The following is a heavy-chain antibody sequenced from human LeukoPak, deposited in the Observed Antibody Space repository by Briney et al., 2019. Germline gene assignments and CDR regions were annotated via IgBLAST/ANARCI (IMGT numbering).Heavy chain of an antibody. CDR3: ARETEYDAFDI. Sequence: PGGSLRLSCAASGFTFSSYSMDWVRQAPGKGLEWVSYISSSSSTIYYADSVKGRFTISRENAKNSLYLQMNSLRAEDTAVYYCARETEYDAFDIWGQGTMVTVSS. V-gene: IGHV3-48*01. CDR1: GFTFSSYS. J-gene: IGHJ3*02. CDR2: ISSSSSTI. D-gene: IGHD3-10*01.